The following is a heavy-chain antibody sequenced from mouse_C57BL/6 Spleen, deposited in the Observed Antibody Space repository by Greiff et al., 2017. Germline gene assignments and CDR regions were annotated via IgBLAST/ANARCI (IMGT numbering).Heavy chain of an antibody. CDR3: ARSIYYDYYFDY. V-gene: IGHV1-69*01. CDR2: IDPSDSYT. J-gene: IGHJ2*01. CDR1: GYTFTSYW. Sequence: QVQLQQSGAELVMPGASVKLSCKASGYTFTSYWMHWVKQRPGQGLEWIGEIDPSDSYTNYNQKFKGKSTLTVDKSSSTAYMQLSSLTSEDSAVYYCARSIYYDYYFDYWGQGTTLTVSS. D-gene: IGHD2-4*01.